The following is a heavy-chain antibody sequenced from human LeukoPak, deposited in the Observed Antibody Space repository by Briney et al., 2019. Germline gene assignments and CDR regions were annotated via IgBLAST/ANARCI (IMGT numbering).Heavy chain of an antibody. V-gene: IGHV1-69*05. Sequence: SVKVSCKXSGGTFSSYAISWVPQAPGQGLEWMGGIIPIFGTANYAQKFQGRVTITTDESTSTAYMELSSLRSEDTAVYYCARVVRGPDAFDIWGQGTMVTVSS. D-gene: IGHD3-10*02. CDR3: ARVVRGPDAFDI. J-gene: IGHJ3*02. CDR1: GGTFSSYA. CDR2: IIPIFGTA.